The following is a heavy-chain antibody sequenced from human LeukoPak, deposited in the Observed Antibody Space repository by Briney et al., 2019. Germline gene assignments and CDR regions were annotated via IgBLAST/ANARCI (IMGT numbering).Heavy chain of an antibody. D-gene: IGHD3-22*01. CDR2: IYTSGST. CDR3: ARDLPETPYYYDSSGYYYSRRYYYYMDV. Sequence: SETLSLTCTVSGGSISSGSYYWSWLRQPAGKGLEWIGRIYTSGSTNYNPSLKSRVTISVDTSKNQFSLKLSSVTAADTAVYYCARDLPETPYYYDSSGYYYSRRYYYYMDVWGKGTTVTVSS. J-gene: IGHJ6*03. V-gene: IGHV4-61*02. CDR1: GGSISSGSYY.